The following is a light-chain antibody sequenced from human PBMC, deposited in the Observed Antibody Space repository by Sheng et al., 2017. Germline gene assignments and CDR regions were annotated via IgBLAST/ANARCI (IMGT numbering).Light chain of an antibody. CDR1: QSVSSY. CDR2: DAS. Sequence: EIVLTQSPATLSLSPGERATLSCRASQSVSSYLAWYQQKPGQAPRLLIYDASNRATGTPARFSGSGSGTDFTLTISSLEPEDFAVYYCQQRSSWLSFGGGTKVEMK. V-gene: IGKV3-11*01. CDR3: QQRSSWLS. J-gene: IGKJ4*01.